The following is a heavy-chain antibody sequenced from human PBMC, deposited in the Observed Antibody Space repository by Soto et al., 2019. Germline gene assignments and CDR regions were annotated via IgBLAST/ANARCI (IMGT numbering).Heavy chain of an antibody. Sequence: QVQLVQSGAEVKKPGASVKVSCKASGYTFTNYAFSWVRQAPGQGLEWMGWISAYNGNTNYPQKLQGRVTMTTDTSTSTAYIALSSLRSDDTAVYYCARDLAAAGPFDCWGQGTLVTVSS. CDR3: ARDLAAAGPFDC. V-gene: IGHV1-18*01. CDR2: ISAYNGNT. CDR1: GYTFTNYA. J-gene: IGHJ4*02. D-gene: IGHD6-13*01.